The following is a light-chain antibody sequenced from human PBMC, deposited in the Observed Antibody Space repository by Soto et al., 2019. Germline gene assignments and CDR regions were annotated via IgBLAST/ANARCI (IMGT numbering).Light chain of an antibody. CDR2: WAS. Sequence: DIIMTQSPESLAVSLGERATINCKSSQSLLYRSKNKDYLAWYQQKPGQPPRLLIYWASTRESGVSDRLSGSGSGTDFTLTVTSMQAEDVAVYYCQQYCNPPWTFGQGTKVEIK. V-gene: IGKV4-1*01. J-gene: IGKJ1*01. CDR3: QQYCNPPWT. CDR1: QSLLYRSKNKDY.